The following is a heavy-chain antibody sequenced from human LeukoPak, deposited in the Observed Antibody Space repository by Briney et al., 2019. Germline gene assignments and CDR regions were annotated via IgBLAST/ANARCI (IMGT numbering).Heavy chain of an antibody. CDR2: ISYDGSNK. J-gene: IGHJ5*02. CDR3: ARGRILDIVVVPAAIGWFDP. D-gene: IGHD2-2*02. Sequence: PGGSLRLSCAASGFTFSSYAMHWVRQAPGKGLEWVAVISYDGSNKYYADSVKGRFTISRDNSKNTLYLQMNSLRAEDTAVYYCARGRILDIVVVPAAIGWFDPWGQGTLVTVSS. CDR1: GFTFSSYA. V-gene: IGHV3-30*01.